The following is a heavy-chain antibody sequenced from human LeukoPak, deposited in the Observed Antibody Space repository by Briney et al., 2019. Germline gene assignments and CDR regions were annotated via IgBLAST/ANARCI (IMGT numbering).Heavy chain of an antibody. J-gene: IGHJ4*02. D-gene: IGHD3-10*01. V-gene: IGHV4-30-4*01. CDR1: GGSISSGDYY. CDR2: IYYSGST. CDR3: ATYLWFGPPYYFDY. Sequence: TASGTLSLTCTVSGGSISSGDYYWSWIRQPPGKGLEWIGYIYYSGSTYYNPSLKSRVTISVDTSKNQFSLKLSSVTAADTAVYYCATYLWFGPPYYFDYWGQGTLVTVSS.